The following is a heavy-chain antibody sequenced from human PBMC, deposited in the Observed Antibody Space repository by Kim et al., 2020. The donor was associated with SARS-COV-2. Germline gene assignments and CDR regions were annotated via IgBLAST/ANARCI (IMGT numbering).Heavy chain of an antibody. CDR3: ARGASIAVAGFFDY. CDR2: ISSSSSYI. V-gene: IGHV3-21*01. J-gene: IGHJ4*02. Sequence: GGSLRLSCAASGFTFSSYSMNWVRQAPGKGLEWVSSISSSSSYIYYADSVKGRFTISRDNAKNSLYLQMNSLRAEDTAVYYCARGASIAVAGFFDYWGQGTLVTVSS. D-gene: IGHD6-13*01. CDR1: GFTFSSYS.